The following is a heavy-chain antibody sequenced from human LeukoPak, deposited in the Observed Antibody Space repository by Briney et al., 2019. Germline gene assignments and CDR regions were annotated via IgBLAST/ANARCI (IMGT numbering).Heavy chain of an antibody. CDR3: STDPRLLTY. CDR1: GFSFSDSY. CDR2: ISPSSHDI. J-gene: IGHJ4*01. Sequence: GGALRLSCVVSGFSFSDSYMTWLRQTPGKGLESLAYISPSSHDIYYADSVKGRFTISRDNARTSLYLQMNSLGPDDTALYYCSTDPRLLTYWGHGTLVTVSS. V-gene: IGHV3-11*01. D-gene: IGHD2-8*01.